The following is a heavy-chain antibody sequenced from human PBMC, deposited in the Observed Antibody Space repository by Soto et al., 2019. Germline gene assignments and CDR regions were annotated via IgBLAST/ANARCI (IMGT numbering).Heavy chain of an antibody. Sequence: PGGSLRLSCAASGFTFSNAWMSWVRQAPGKGLEWVGRIKSKTDGGTTDYAAPVKGRFTISRDDSKNTLYLQMNSLKTEDTAVYYCTTTYYYDSSGYYYVIPFDYWGQGTLVTVSS. CDR1: GFTFSNAW. CDR2: IKSKTDGGTT. D-gene: IGHD3-22*01. V-gene: IGHV3-15*01. CDR3: TTTYYYDSSGYYYVIPFDY. J-gene: IGHJ4*02.